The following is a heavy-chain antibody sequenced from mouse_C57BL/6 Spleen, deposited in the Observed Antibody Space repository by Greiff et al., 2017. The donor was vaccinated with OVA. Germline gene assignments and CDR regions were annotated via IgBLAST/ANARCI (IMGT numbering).Heavy chain of an antibody. D-gene: IGHD1-1*01. V-gene: IGHV1-50*01. CDR2: IDPSDSYT. Sequence: VQLQQPGAELVKPGASVKLSCKASGYTFTSYWMQWVKQRPGQGLEWIGEIDPSDSYTNYNQKFKGKATLTVDTSSSTAYMQLSGLTSEDSSVYYCASGSSYSDVWGTGTTVTVSS. CDR1: GYTFTSYW. CDR3: ASGSSYSDV. J-gene: IGHJ1*03.